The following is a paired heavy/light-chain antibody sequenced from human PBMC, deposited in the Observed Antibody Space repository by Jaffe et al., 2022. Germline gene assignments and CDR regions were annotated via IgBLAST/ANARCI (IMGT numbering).Light chain of an antibody. Sequence: AIRMTQSPSSLSASTGDRVTITCRASQGISSYLAWYQQKPGKAPKLLIYAASTLQSGVPSRFSGSGSGTDFTLTISCLQSEDFATYYCQQYYSYPHTFGQGTKLEIK. CDR3: QQYYSYPHT. J-gene: IGKJ2*01. CDR1: QGISSY. V-gene: IGKV1-8*01. CDR2: AAS.
Heavy chain of an antibody. J-gene: IGHJ4*02. Sequence: QVQLVESGGGVVQPGGSLRLSCAASGFTFSSYGMHWVRQAPGKGLEWVAFIRYDGSNKYYADSVKGRFTISRDNSKNTLYLQMNSLRAEDTAVYYCAKDQIYGDYFVVVGADYWGQGTLVTVSS. D-gene: IGHD4-17*01. CDR3: AKDQIYGDYFVVVGADY. CDR2: IRYDGSNK. V-gene: IGHV3-30*02. CDR1: GFTFSSYG.